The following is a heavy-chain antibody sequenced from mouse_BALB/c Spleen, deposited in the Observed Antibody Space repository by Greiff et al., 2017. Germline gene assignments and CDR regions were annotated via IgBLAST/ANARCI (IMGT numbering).Heavy chain of an antibody. Sequence: QVQLQQSGAELAKPGASVKMSCKASGYTFTSYWMHWVKQRPGQGLEWIGYINPSTGYTEYNQKFKDKATLTADKSSSTAYMQLSSLTSEDSAVYYCARRDYYGNYYFDYWGQGTTLTVSS. V-gene: IGHV1-7*01. D-gene: IGHD2-1*01. CDR2: INPSTGYT. CDR1: GYTFTSYW. J-gene: IGHJ2*01. CDR3: ARRDYYGNYYFDY.